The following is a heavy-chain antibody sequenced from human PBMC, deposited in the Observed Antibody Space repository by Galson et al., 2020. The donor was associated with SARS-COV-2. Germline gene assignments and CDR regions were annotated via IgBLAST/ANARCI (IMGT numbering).Heavy chain of an antibody. CDR3: ARVHGSGNYYTYAMDV. J-gene: IGHJ6*02. D-gene: IGHD3-10*01. Sequence: ASETLSLTCTVSGVSLNTYSWNWIRQPAGKGLEWIGRIYPSASTADNPSLQSRVSMSINTSENQFSLNLRSVTAADTAVYYCARVHGSGNYYTYAMDVWGQGTTVTVSS. V-gene: IGHV4-4*07. CDR1: GVSLNTYS. CDR2: IYPSAST.